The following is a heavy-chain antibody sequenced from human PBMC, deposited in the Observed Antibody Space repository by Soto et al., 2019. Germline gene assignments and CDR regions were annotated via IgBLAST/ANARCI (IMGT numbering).Heavy chain of an antibody. CDR3: ARALSSAAGLYFDC. CDR2: IHATEST. Sequence: WETLSLTCPGSGGSIGDYYWSWIGQPAVKGMEWIGRIHATESTNYNPSLKSRVAMSIDTSDNQFSLKLSSLTAADTAVYYSARALSSAAGLYFDCWAQGTRVTVSS. D-gene: IGHD6-13*01. CDR1: GGSIGDYY. J-gene: IGHJ4*02. V-gene: IGHV4-4*07.